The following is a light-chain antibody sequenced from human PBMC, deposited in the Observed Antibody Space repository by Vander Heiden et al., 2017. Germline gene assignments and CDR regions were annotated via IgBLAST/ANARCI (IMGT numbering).Light chain of an antibody. CDR2: LNSDGRH. J-gene: IGLJ2*01. Sequence: QLGLTQSPHASASLAASVKLACTLSSGHRGYAIAWHQQQPEKGPRYLLELNSDGRHTKGDGIPDRFSAASSGAERYLTISSLQSDDEADYYCQTGGTGALVVFGGGTKLTVL. CDR1: SGHRGYA. CDR3: QTGGTGALVV. V-gene: IGLV4-69*01.